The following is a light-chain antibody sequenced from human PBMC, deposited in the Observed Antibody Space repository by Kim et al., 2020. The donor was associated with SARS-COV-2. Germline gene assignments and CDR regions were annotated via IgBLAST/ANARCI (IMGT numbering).Light chain of an antibody. J-gene: IGKJ4*01. CDR3: QQYETSPLT. V-gene: IGKV3-20*01. Sequence: EIVLTQSPDTLSLSPGESGTFSCRASQSVSNYLAWYQQKPGQAPRLLIHGASTRATGIPDRFSGSGSGTDFALTITILAPEYFAVYYCQQYETSPLTFGGETKVDIK. CDR1: QSVSNY. CDR2: GAS.